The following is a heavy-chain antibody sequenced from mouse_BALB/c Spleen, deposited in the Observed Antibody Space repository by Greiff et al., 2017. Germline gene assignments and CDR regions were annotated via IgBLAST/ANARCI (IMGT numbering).Heavy chain of an antibody. CDR3: ARLLGYWYFDV. J-gene: IGHJ1*01. Sequence: VQLQQSGAELVRPGTSVKVSCKASGYAFTNYLIEWVKQRPGQGLEWIGVINPGSGGTNYNEKFKGKATLTADKSSSTAYMQLSSLTSDDSAVYFCARLLGYWYFDVWGAGTTVTVSS. D-gene: IGHD4-1*01. CDR2: INPGSGGT. V-gene: IGHV1-54*03. CDR1: GYAFTNYL.